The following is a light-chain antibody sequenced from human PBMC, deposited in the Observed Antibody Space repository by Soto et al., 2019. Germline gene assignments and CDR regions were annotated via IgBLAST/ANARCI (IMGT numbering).Light chain of an antibody. CDR3: QQYYSYPWT. Sequence: DIQVTQSPATLSAAVGDRVPITYRASQSISSWLAWYQQKPGKAPKGLIYKASTLESGAPSRFSGSGSGTEFTLTISSLQPDDFATYYCQQYYSYPWTFGQGTKVDIK. V-gene: IGKV1-5*03. CDR2: KAS. CDR1: QSISSW. J-gene: IGKJ1*01.